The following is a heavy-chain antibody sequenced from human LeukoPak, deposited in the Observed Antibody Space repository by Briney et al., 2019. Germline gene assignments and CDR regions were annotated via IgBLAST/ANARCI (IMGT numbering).Heavy chain of an antibody. CDR3: ARDYYDSSGYPDAFDI. CDR1: GGSFSGYY. CDR2: IYYSGST. V-gene: IGHV4-34*01. Sequence: SETLSLTCAVYGGSFSGYYWGWIRQPPGKGLEWIGSIYYSGSTYYNPSLKSRVTISVDTSKNQFSLKLSSVTAADTAVYYCARDYYDSSGYPDAFDIWGQGTMVTVSS. D-gene: IGHD3-22*01. J-gene: IGHJ3*02.